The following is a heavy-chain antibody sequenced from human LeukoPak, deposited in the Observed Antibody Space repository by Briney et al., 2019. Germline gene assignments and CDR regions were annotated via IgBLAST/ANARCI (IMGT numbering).Heavy chain of an antibody. D-gene: IGHD3-3*01. J-gene: IGHJ5*02. CDR2: FDPEDGET. V-gene: IGHV1-24*01. CDR1: GYTLTELS. CDR3: ATGIALRGQITIFGVGRRNWFDP. Sequence: VASVKVSCKVSGYTLTELSMHWVRQAPGKGLEWMGGFDPEDGETIYAQKFQGRVTMTEDTSTDTAYMELSSLRSEDTAVYYCATGIALRGQITIFGVGRRNWFDPWGQGTLAIVSS.